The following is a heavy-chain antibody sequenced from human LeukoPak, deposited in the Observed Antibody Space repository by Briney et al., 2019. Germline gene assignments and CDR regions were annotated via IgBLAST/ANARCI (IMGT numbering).Heavy chain of an antibody. CDR1: GFTFNTYE. J-gene: IGHJ4*02. V-gene: IGHV3-48*03. D-gene: IGHD5-12*01. Sequence: GGSLRLSCTASGFTFNTYEMNWVRQAPGRGLEWISYISSSASAIHYADSVKGRFTISRDNAKNSVYLQMNSLRAEDTAVYYCAREGPGAASGNGGYDLFDHWGLGTLVTVSS. CDR3: AREGPGAASGNGGYDLFDH. CDR2: ISSSASAI.